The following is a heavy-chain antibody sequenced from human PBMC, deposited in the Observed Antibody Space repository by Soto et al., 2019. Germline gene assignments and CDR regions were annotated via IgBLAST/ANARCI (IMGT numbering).Heavy chain of an antibody. CDR2: ISISGTYL. Sequence: GGSLRLSCATSRFTFRIYAMNWVRQAPGKGLEWVSSISISGTYLHYADSVEGRFTISRDDAKNSVYLQMNSLRPDDTAVYYCAREGNYHEFWGQGTLVTVSS. J-gene: IGHJ4*02. V-gene: IGHV3-21*01. CDR1: RFTFRIYA. CDR3: AREGNYHEF. D-gene: IGHD3-10*01.